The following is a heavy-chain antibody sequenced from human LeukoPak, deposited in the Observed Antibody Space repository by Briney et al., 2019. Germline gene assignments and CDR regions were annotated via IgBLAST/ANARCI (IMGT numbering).Heavy chain of an antibody. J-gene: IGHJ6*02. CDR2: INHSGST. V-gene: IGHV4-34*01. D-gene: IGHD6-19*01. CDR3: ARVQTRGQWLPYYYYSMDV. Sequence: SETLSLTCAVYGGSFSGYYWSWLRQPPGKGLEWVGEINHSGSTNYNPSLKSRVTISVDTSKNQFSLKLSSVTAADTAVYYCARVQTRGQWLPYYYYSMDVWGQGTTVTVSS. CDR1: GGSFSGYY.